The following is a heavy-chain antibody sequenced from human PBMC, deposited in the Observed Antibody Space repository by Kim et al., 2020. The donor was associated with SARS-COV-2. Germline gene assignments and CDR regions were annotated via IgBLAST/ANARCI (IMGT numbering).Heavy chain of an antibody. CDR1: GFTFINYA. CDR3: AKDRPRDPAAADPEDFD. Sequence: GGSLRLSCVASGFTFINYAVSWVRQAPGKGLEWVSGINGNGDATYYADSVKGRFTISRDNPKNTVYLQINSLRAEDTAVYYCAKDRPRDPAAADPEDFD. D-gene: IGHD6-13*01. CDR2: INGNGDAT. J-gene: IGHJ4*01. V-gene: IGHV3-23*01.